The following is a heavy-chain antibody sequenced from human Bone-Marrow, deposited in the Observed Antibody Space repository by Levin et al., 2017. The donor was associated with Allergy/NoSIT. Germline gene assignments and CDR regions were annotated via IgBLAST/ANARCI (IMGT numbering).Heavy chain of an antibody. Sequence: GESLKISCAASGFTFSSYGMNWVRQAPGKGLEWVAFISYDGSNKYYADSVKGRFTISRDNSKNTLYLQMNSLRAEDTAVYYCAKEGGYDYVDYWGQGTLVTVSS. V-gene: IGHV3-30*18. CDR1: GFTFSSYG. D-gene: IGHD5-12*01. J-gene: IGHJ4*02. CDR3: AKEGGYDYVDY. CDR2: ISYDGSNK.